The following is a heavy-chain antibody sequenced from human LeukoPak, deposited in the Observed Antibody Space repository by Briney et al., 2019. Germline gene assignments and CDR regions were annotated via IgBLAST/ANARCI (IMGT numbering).Heavy chain of an antibody. CDR2: IYTSGST. Sequence: ASETLSLTCTVSGGSISSYYWSWIRQPAGKGLEWIGRIYTSGSTNYNPSLKSRVTMSVDTSKNQFSLKLSSVTAADTAVYYCARGDIAAAGNYYYYYMDVWGKGTTVTVSS. D-gene: IGHD6-13*01. V-gene: IGHV4-4*07. CDR1: GGSISSYY. J-gene: IGHJ6*03. CDR3: ARGDIAAAGNYYYYYMDV.